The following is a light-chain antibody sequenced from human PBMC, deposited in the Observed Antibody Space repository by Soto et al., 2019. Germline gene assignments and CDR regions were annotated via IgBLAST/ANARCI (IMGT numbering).Light chain of an antibody. Sequence: AIRMTQSPSSLSASTGDRVTITCRASQGISSYLAWYQQKPGKAPKLLIYAASTLQSGVPSRFSGSGSGTDFTLTINSLQSEDFAVYYCQRYNNWPLTFGGGTKVESK. CDR3: QRYNNWPLT. V-gene: IGKV1-8*01. CDR2: AAS. CDR1: QGISSY. J-gene: IGKJ4*01.